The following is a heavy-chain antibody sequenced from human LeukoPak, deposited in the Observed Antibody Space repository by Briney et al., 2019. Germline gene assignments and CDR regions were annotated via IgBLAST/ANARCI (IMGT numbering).Heavy chain of an antibody. CDR1: GYTFTNYG. V-gene: IGHV1-18*01. CDR3: ARGVAGTEGLFEY. CDR2: FSAYNGNT. Sequence: ASVKVSCKASGYTFTNYGITWVRQAPGKGLEWMGWFSAYNGNTNYAQKLQDRVTMTTDTSTNTAYMELRSLRSDDTAVYFCARGVAGTEGLFEYWGQGTLVTVSS. D-gene: IGHD6-19*01. J-gene: IGHJ4*02.